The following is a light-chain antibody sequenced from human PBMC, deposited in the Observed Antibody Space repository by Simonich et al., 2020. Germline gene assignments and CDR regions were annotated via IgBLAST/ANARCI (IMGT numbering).Light chain of an antibody. CDR1: QSLLHSDGKTY. V-gene: IGKV2D-29*02. J-gene: IGKJ4*01. CDR2: EGS. CDR3: MQSIQLPLT. Sequence: DIVMTQTPLSLSVTPGQPASISCKSSQSLLHSDGKTYLYWYLQKPGPYPQLLIYEGSNRFSGVPDRFSGSGSGTDFTLKISRVEAEDVGVYYCMQSIQLPLTFGGGTKVEIK.